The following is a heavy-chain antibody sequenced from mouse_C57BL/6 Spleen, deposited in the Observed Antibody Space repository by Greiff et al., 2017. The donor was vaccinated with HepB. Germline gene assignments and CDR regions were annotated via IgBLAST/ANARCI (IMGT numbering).Heavy chain of an antibody. Sequence: QVQLKQPGAELVKPGASVKMSCKASGYTFTSYWITWVKQRPGQGLEWIGDIYPGSGSTNYNEKFKSKATLTVDTSSSTAYMQLSSLTSEDSAVYYCARRGLRSAMDYWGQGTSVTVSS. J-gene: IGHJ4*01. V-gene: IGHV1-55*01. CDR2: IYPGSGST. D-gene: IGHD2-2*01. CDR3: ARRGLRSAMDY. CDR1: GYTFTSYW.